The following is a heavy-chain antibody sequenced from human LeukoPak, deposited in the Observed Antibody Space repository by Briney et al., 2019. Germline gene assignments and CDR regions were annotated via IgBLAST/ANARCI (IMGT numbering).Heavy chain of an antibody. CDR2: ISAYNGNT. V-gene: IGHV1-18*01. D-gene: IGHD3-10*01. Sequence: ASVKVSCKASGYTFTSYGISWVRQAPGQGLEWMGWISAYNGNTNYAQKLQGRVTMTTDTSTSTAYMELSSLRSEDTAVYYCASFRGSYYFDYWGQGTLVTVSS. J-gene: IGHJ4*02. CDR3: ASFRGSYYFDY. CDR1: GYTFTSYG.